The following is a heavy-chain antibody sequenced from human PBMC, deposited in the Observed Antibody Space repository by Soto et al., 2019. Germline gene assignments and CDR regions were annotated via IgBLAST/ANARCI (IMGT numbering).Heavy chain of an antibody. J-gene: IGHJ5*02. V-gene: IGHV4-59*01. CDR1: GGSISSYY. CDR3: ARVDTIFGVVISWFDP. D-gene: IGHD3-3*01. Sequence: PSETLSLTCTVSGGSISSYYWSWIRQPPGKGLEWIGYIYYSGSTNYNPSLKSRVTISVDTSKNQFSLKLSSVTAADTAVYYCARVDTIFGVVISWFDPWGQGTLVTAPQ. CDR2: IYYSGST.